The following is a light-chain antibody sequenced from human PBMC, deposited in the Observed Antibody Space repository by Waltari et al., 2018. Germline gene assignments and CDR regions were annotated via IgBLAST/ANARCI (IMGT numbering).Light chain of an antibody. J-gene: IGKJ1*01. CDR1: QYISTY. Sequence: DFQMTQSPSSLSASVGDRVPIPCRASQYISTYLNWYQQKPGKGPKRLIYAASTLQSGVPSRFSGSGSGTDFTFTISSLQLEDFATYYCQQSYDTPRTFGQGTKVEVK. CDR2: AAS. CDR3: QQSYDTPRT. V-gene: IGKV1-39*01.